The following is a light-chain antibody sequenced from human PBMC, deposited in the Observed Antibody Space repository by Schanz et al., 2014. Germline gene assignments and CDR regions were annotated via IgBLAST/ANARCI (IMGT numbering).Light chain of an antibody. CDR1: SSDVGNYNY. J-gene: IGLJ2*01. CDR2: DVT. Sequence: QSALTQPASVSGSPGQSITISCTGTSSDVGNYNYVSWYRHHPGKTPNLIIFDVTSRPSEVSNRFSGAKSGNTAYLTIFVLQAEVEAYYYCSSYTGSSNLVFGGGTKLPVL. CDR3: SSYTGSSNLV. V-gene: IGLV2-14*03.